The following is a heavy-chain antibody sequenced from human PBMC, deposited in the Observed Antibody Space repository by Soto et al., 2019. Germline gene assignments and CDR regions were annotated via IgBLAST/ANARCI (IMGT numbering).Heavy chain of an antibody. Sequence: ASVKVSCKASGYTFTSYYMHWVRQAPGQGLEWMGIINPSGGSTSYAQKFQGRVTMTRDTSTSTVYMELSSLRSEDTAVHYCARVGRSGGSCYGDDAFDIWGQGTMVTVSS. CDR1: GYTFTSYY. CDR3: ARVGRSGGSCYGDDAFDI. J-gene: IGHJ3*02. CDR2: INPSGGST. D-gene: IGHD2-15*01. V-gene: IGHV1-46*01.